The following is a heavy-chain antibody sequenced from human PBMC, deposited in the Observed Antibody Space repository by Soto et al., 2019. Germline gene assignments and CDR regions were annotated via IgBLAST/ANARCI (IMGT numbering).Heavy chain of an antibody. D-gene: IGHD3-3*01. CDR3: AREITIFGVATPGLVDI. Sequence: PGGSLRLSCAASGFTFSSYWMHWVRQAPGKGLVWVSRINSDGSSTSYADSVKGRFTISRDNAKNTLYLQMNSLRAEDTAVYYCAREITIFGVATPGLVDIWGQGTMVTVSS. CDR2: INSDGSST. V-gene: IGHV3-74*01. CDR1: GFTFSSYW. J-gene: IGHJ3*02.